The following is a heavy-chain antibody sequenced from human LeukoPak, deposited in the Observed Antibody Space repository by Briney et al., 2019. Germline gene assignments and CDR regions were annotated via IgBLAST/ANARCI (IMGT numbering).Heavy chain of an antibody. J-gene: IGHJ6*02. CDR1: GLTITNYW. CDR3: ATDRGYAMDV. CDR2: INGDGSST. V-gene: IGHV3-74*01. Sequence: GGSLRLSCAASGLTITNYWLHWVRQAPGKGLVWVSHINGDGSSTTYADSVKGRFSISRDNAKNTLYLQMNSLRAEDTAVYYCATDRGYAMDVWGRGTTVTVSS.